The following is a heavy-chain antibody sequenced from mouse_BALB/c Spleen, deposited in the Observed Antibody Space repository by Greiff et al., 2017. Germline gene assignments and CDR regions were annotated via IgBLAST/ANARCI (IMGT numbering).Heavy chain of an antibody. CDR2: INPYNDGT. D-gene: IGHD1-1*01. Sequence: VQLKESGPELVKPGASVKMSCKASGYTFTSYVMHWVKQKPGQGLEWIGYINPYNDGTKYNEKFKGKATLTSDKSSSTAYMELSSLTSEDSAVYYCARGITTVVGRGYAMDYWGQGTSVTVSS. V-gene: IGHV1-14*01. CDR1: GYTFTSYV. CDR3: ARGITTVVGRGYAMDY. J-gene: IGHJ4*01.